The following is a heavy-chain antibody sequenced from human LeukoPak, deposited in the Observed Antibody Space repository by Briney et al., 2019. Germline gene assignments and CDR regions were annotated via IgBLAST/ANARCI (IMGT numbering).Heavy chain of an antibody. CDR2: INPNSGGT. J-gene: IGHJ5*02. Sequence: ASVKVSCKASGYTFTGYYMHWVRQAPGQGLEWMGWINPNSGGTNYAQKFQSWVTMTRDTSISTAYMELSRLRSDDTAVYYCARVRHLSSGWYGGSWFDPWGQGTLVTVSS. V-gene: IGHV1-2*04. D-gene: IGHD6-19*01. CDR1: GYTFTGYY. CDR3: ARVRHLSSGWYGGSWFDP.